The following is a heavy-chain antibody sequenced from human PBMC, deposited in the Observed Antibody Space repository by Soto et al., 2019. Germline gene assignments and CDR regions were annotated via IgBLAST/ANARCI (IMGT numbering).Heavy chain of an antibody. D-gene: IGHD3-22*01. J-gene: IGHJ4*02. CDR1: GDTFTSYA. V-gene: IGHV1-3*01. CDR3: ARGQPYYYGSSGYDY. Sequence: ASVKVSCKASGDTFTSYAMHWVRQAPGQRLEWMGWINAGNGNTKYSQKFQGRVTITRDTSASTAYMELSSLRSEDTAVSYCARGQPYYYGSSGYDYWGQGTLVAVSS. CDR2: INAGNGNT.